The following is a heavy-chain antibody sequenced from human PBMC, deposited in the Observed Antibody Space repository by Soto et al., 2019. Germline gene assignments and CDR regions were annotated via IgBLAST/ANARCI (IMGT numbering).Heavy chain of an antibody. D-gene: IGHD3-9*01. Sequence: HPGGSLRLSCAASGFTFSSYAMSWVRQAPGKGLEWVSAISGSGGSTYYADPVKGRFTISRDNSKNTLYLQMNSLRAEDTAVYYCAKSVLGYDILTGPPRPVSWFDPWGQGTLVTVSS. CDR2: ISGSGGST. J-gene: IGHJ5*02. CDR1: GFTFSSYA. CDR3: AKSVLGYDILTGPPRPVSWFDP. V-gene: IGHV3-23*01.